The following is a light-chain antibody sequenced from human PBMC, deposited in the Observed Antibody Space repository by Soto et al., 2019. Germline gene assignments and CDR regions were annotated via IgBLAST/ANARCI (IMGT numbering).Light chain of an antibody. J-gene: IGLJ2*01. V-gene: IGLV1-47*01. Sequence: QSVLTQPPSASGTPGQRVTISCSGSRSNIGSDYVYWYQQFPGTAPKLLIYRNNQRPSGVPDRFSGSKSDTSASLAISGLRSEDEAAYFCAAWDDSLSGPVFGGGTQLTVL. CDR1: RSNIGSDY. CDR2: RNN. CDR3: AAWDDSLSGPV.